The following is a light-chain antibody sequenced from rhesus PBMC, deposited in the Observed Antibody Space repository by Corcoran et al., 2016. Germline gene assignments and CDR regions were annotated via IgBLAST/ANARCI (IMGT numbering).Light chain of an antibody. Sequence: QAGLTQPPSVSKGLRQTATRTCTGNSNNVGNQGAAWLQQHQGHPPKLLSYRNNNRPSGISERFSASRSGNTASLPITGLQPEDEAVYYCSTWDSSLSAHVFGSGTTLTV. CDR1: SNNVGNQG. J-gene: IGLJ6*01. V-gene: IGLV10-114*01. CDR2: RNN. CDR3: STWDSSLSAHV.